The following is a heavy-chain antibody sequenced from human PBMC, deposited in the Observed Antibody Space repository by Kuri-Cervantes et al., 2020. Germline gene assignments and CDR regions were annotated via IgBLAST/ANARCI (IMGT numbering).Heavy chain of an antibody. J-gene: IGHJ6*02. CDR3: ARGTYPRRVVPAARYYYGMDV. V-gene: IGHV1-8*01. D-gene: IGHD2-2*01. Sequence: ASVKVSCKASGYTFTSYDINRVRQATGQGLEWMGWMNPNSGNTGYAQKFQGRVTMTRNTSISTAYMELSSLRSEDTAVYYCARGTYPRRVVPAARYYYGMDVWGQGTTVTVSS. CDR2: MNPNSGNT. CDR1: GYTFTSYD.